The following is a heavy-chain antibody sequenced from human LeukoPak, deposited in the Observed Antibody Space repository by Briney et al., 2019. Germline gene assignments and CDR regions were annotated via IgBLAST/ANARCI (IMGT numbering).Heavy chain of an antibody. Sequence: SETLSLTCTVSGGSVSSGTYYWTWIRQPPGQGLGWFVYVYYGGSTNHNPSLKTPATISVNTSKDQFTLRLTSVSAADTATYYGARVLIAVAGYDYWGQGTQATVSS. J-gene: IGHJ4*02. CDR1: GGSVSSGTYY. V-gene: IGHV4-61*01. D-gene: IGHD6-19*01. CDR2: VYYGGST. CDR3: ARVLIAVAGYDY.